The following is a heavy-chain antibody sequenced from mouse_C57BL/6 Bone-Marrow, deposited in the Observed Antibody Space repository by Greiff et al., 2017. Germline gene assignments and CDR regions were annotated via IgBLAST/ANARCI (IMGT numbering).Heavy chain of an antibody. D-gene: IGHD2-3*01. V-gene: IGHV1-19*01. J-gene: IGHJ3*01. Sequence: VQLQQSGPVLVKPGASVKMSCKASGYTFTDYYMNWVKQSHGKSLEWIGVINPYNGGTSYDQKFKGKATLTIDKSYSTAYLELNSLISEDSAVYYCARYGWLLLFAYWGQGTLVTVSA. CDR2: INPYNGGT. CDR3: ARYGWLLLFAY. CDR1: GYTFTDYY.